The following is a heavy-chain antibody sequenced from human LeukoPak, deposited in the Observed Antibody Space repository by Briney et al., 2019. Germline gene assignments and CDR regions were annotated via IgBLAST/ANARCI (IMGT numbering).Heavy chain of an antibody. CDR1: GFTFSSYW. Sequence: GGSLRLSCAASGFTFSSYWMSWVRQAPGKGLEWVVNIKQDGSEKYYVDSVKGRFTISRDNAKNSLYLQMNSLRAEDTAVYYRARAVAGTFYYYYYMDVWGKGTTVTVSS. J-gene: IGHJ6*03. CDR2: IKQDGSEK. V-gene: IGHV3-7*01. D-gene: IGHD6-19*01. CDR3: ARAVAGTFYYYYYMDV.